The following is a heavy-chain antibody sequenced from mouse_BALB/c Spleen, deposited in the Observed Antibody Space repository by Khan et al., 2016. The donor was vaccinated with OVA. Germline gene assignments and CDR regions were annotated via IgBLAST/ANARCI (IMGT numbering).Heavy chain of an antibody. V-gene: IGHV2-3*01. Sequence: QVQLKESGPGPVAPSQSLSITCTVSGFSLTSYGVNWVRQPPGKGLEWLGVIWGDGSTNYHSTLMSRLSISKDNSQSQVFLKLSSLQTDDTATYYCAKWGTANYYAMDYWGQGTSVTVSS. D-gene: IGHD1-2*01. CDR3: AKWGTANYYAMDY. CDR1: GFSLTSYG. J-gene: IGHJ4*01. CDR2: IWGDGST.